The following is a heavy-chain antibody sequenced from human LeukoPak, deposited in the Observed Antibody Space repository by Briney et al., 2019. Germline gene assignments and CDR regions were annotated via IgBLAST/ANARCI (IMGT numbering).Heavy chain of an antibody. V-gene: IGHV3-23*01. Sequence: GGSLRLSCAASGLTFGDYAMSWVRQAPGKGLEWVSTISSSGRDTYYADSVKGRFTISRDNSKNTLYLQMNSLRVEDTAVFYCAKIPPGYCSAGSCYLDYWGQGTLVTVSS. J-gene: IGHJ4*02. CDR2: ISSSGRDT. D-gene: IGHD2-15*01. CDR3: AKIPPGYCSAGSCYLDY. CDR1: GLTFGDYA.